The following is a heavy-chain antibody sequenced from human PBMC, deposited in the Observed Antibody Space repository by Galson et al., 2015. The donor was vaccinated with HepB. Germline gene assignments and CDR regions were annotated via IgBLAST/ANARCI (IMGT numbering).Heavy chain of an antibody. J-gene: IGHJ3*02. D-gene: IGHD3-10*01. CDR3: ARLELFLDAFDI. Sequence: ETLSLTCTVSGGSISSSSYYWGWIRQPPGKGLEWIGSISDSGSTHYNPSLKSRVSISVDTSRQQLSLNLTSVTAADTAVYYCARLELFLDAFDIWGQGTMVTVSS. CDR1: GGSISSSSYY. CDR2: ISDSGST. V-gene: IGHV4-39*01.